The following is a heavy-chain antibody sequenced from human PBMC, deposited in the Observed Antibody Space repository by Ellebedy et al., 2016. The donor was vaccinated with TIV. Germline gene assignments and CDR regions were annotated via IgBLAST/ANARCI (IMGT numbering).Heavy chain of an antibody. V-gene: IGHV4-34*01. CDR1: GGSFSGYY. CDR2: ITHSGST. J-gene: IGHJ4*02. D-gene: IGHD3-16*01. CDR3: ARQKRSDRVTLMSFDT. Sequence: MPSETLSLTCAVYGGSFSGYYWTWIRQPPGKGLEWIGEITHSGSTTYNPSLKSRVTMSVDTSKNQFSMKLTSVTAADTAVYYCARQKRSDRVTLMSFDTWGRGTLVTVSS.